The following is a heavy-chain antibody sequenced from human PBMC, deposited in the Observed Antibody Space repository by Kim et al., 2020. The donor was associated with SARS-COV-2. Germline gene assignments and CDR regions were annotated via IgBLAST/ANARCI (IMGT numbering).Heavy chain of an antibody. D-gene: IGHD5-18*01. V-gene: IGHV3-11*01. CDR2: ISISGSTI. J-gene: IGHJ6*02. CDR3: AGGYSYVPYYYYGMDV. Sequence: GGSLRLSCAASGFTFSDYYMSWIRQAPGKGLEWVSYISISGSTIYYADSVKGRFTISRDNAKNSLYLQMNSLRAEDTAVYYCAGGYSYVPYYYYGMDVWGQGTTVTVSS. CDR1: GFTFSDYY.